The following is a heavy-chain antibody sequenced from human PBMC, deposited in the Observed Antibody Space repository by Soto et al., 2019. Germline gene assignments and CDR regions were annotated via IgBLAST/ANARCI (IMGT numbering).Heavy chain of an antibody. D-gene: IGHD3-10*01. J-gene: IGHJ6*02. V-gene: IGHV3-30*18. CDR1: GFTFSSYG. CDR2: ISYDGSNK. CDR3: AKVTVRGSYHYYYGMDV. Sequence: GGSLRLSCAASGFTFSSYGMHWVRQAPGKGLEWVAVISYDGSNKYYADSVKGRFTISRDNSKNTLYLQMNSLRAEDTAVYYCAKVTVRGSYHYYYGMDVWGQGTTVTVSS.